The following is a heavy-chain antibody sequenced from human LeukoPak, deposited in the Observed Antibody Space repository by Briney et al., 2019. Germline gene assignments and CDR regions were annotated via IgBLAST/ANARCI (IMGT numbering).Heavy chain of an antibody. V-gene: IGHV3-23*01. D-gene: IGHD2-8*02. CDR2: VGGGGVT. J-gene: IGHJ4*02. Sequence: GGSLRLSCAASGFTFSSYAMSWVRQAPGEGLEWVSTVGGGGVTNYADSVKGRFTISKDNSMNTLSLQMNVLRAEDTAVYYCARDPGGTFDYWGQGALVTVSS. CDR3: ARDPGGTFDY. CDR1: GFTFSSYA.